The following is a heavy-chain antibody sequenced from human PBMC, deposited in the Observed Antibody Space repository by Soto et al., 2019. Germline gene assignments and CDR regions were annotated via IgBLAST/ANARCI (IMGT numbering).Heavy chain of an antibody. V-gene: IGHV3-30*18. J-gene: IGHJ4*02. D-gene: IGHD2-21*01. Sequence: QVRLVESGGGVVQPGRSLRLSCAASGFTFSSYGMHWVRQAPGKGLEWVAVISYDGINKYYADSVKGRFTISRDNSKNTRYLQMNSLRGEDTAVYYCAKVPRAYCAGDCGYWGQGTLVTVSS. CDR1: GFTFSSYG. CDR2: ISYDGINK. CDR3: AKVPRAYCAGDCGY.